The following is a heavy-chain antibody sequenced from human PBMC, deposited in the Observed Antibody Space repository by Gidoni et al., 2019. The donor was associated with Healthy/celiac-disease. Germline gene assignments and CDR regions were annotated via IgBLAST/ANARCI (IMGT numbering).Heavy chain of an antibody. V-gene: IGHV3-48*02. CDR2: ISSSSTTI. CDR1: GFTFSIYS. D-gene: IGHD3-22*01. CDR3: ARDPCDGNGYCYGSPTPYYFDY. Sequence: EVHLVESGGGLVQPGGSLSLSCAASGFTFSIYSMNWVRQAPGKGLEWVSYISSSSTTIYYADSVKGRFTISRDNAKNSLYLQMNNLRDEDTAVYYCARDPCDGNGYCYGSPTPYYFDYWGQGTLVTVSS. J-gene: IGHJ4*02.